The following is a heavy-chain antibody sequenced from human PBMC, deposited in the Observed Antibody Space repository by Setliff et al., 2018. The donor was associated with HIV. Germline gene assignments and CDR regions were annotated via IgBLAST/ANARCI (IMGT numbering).Heavy chain of an antibody. CDR1: GYTFSSYD. CDR2: MNPNSGNT. J-gene: IGHJ4*02. V-gene: IGHV1-8*02. Sequence: ASVKVSCKASGYTFSSYDINWVRQATGQGLEWMGWMNPNSGNTGYAQKFQGRVTMTRDTSISTAYMELTSLRSDDTAVYYCARGDYFGSQSPRGFYFDYWGQGTLVTVSS. CDR3: ARGDYFGSQSPRGFYFDY. D-gene: IGHD3-10*01.